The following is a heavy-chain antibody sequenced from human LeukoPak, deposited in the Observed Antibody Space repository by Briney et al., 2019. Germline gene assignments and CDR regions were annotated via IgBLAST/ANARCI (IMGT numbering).Heavy chain of an antibody. J-gene: IGHJ3*02. V-gene: IGHV1-2*02. CDR1: GYTFTGSY. Sequence: ASVKVSCKASGYTFTGSYMHTVCQAPGQGLEWMGWINPNSGGTNYAQKFQGRVTMTRDTSISTAYMELSRLRSDDTAVYLCVKGLDIWGQGTMVTVSS. CDR2: INPNSGGT. CDR3: VKGLDI.